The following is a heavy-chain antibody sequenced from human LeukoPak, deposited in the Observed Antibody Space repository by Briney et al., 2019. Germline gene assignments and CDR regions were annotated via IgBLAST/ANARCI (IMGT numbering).Heavy chain of an antibody. CDR1: VSTFTSYG. D-gene: IGHD4-17*01. CDR2: IRPYNGET. J-gene: IGHJ4*01. V-gene: IGHV1-18*01. CDR3: ARTGPYSDVYYLDY. Sequence: GASVKVSCKASVSTFTSYGISWVRQAPGQGLEYMGWIRPYNGETNYPQKLQGRVTMTKDTSTSTAYMDLMSLRSDDTAVYYCARTGPYSDVYYLDYWGHGPLVSVSS.